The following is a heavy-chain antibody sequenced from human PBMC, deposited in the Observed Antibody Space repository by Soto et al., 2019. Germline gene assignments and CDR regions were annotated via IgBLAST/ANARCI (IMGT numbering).Heavy chain of an antibody. CDR2: ISGSGGST. J-gene: IGHJ6*02. V-gene: IGHV3-23*01. Sequence: LFGAESGSTFSSYAMSWVRQAPWKGLEWVSAISGSGGSTYYADSVKGRFTISRDNSKNTLYLQMNSLRAEDTAVYYCAKGGGLYSAHAMDVWGQGTTVTVSS. CDR1: GSTFSSYA. D-gene: IGHD3-10*01. CDR3: AKGGGLYSAHAMDV.